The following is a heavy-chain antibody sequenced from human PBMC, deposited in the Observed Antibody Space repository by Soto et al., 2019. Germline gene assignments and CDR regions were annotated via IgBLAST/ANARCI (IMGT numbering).Heavy chain of an antibody. CDR2: ISSFSNYM. J-gene: IGHJ6*02. D-gene: IGHD6-13*01. CDR1: GFTFNSYS. V-gene: IGHV3-21*01. Sequence: EVQLVESGGGLVKPGGSLRLSCAVSGFTFNSYSMNWVRQAPGKGLEWVSSISSFSNYMYYTDSVKGRFTIARDNARNSLYLKMNSLRAEDTAVYYCARGGGYSRTTTNPRADDMGVWGQGTTVTVSS. CDR3: ARGGGYSRTTTNPRADDMGV.